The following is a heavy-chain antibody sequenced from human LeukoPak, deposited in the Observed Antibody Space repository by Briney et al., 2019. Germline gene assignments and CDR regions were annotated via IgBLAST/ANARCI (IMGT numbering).Heavy chain of an antibody. Sequence: GGSLRLSCAASGFTFSSYAMSWVRQGPGKGLDWVSVISGSGGRTYNADSVKGRFTISRDNSKNTLYLQMNSLRAEDTAVYYCAKDLGFYSSGPFDYWGQGTLVTVSS. V-gene: IGHV3-23*01. CDR2: ISGSGGRT. CDR1: GFTFSSYA. J-gene: IGHJ4*02. CDR3: AKDLGFYSSGPFDY. D-gene: IGHD6-19*01.